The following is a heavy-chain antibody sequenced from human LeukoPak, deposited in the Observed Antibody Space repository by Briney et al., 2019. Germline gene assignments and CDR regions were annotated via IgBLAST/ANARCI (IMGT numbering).Heavy chain of an antibody. J-gene: IGHJ4*02. Sequence: ASVKVSRKASGYTFTGYYMHWVRQAPGQGLEWMGWINLNSGGTNYAQKFQGRVTMTRDTSISTAYMELSRLRSDDTAVYYCARWSYDTGGYYNFDFWGQGTPVTVSS. D-gene: IGHD3-22*01. CDR3: ARWSYDTGGYYNFDF. CDR1: GYTFTGYY. CDR2: INLNSGGT. V-gene: IGHV1-2*02.